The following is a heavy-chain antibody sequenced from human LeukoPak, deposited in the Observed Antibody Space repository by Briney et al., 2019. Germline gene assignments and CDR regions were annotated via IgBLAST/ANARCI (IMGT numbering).Heavy chain of an antibody. CDR3: ARGRWEPADYYYYYMDV. CDR1: GYTFTSYD. CDR2: MNPNSGNT. J-gene: IGHJ6*03. V-gene: IGHV1-8*03. D-gene: IGHD1-26*01. Sequence: GASVKVSCKASGYTFTSYDINWVRQATGQGLEWMGWMNPNSGNTGYAQKFQGRVTITRNTSISTAYMELSSLRSEDTAVYYCARGRWEPADYYYYYMDVWGKGTTVTISS.